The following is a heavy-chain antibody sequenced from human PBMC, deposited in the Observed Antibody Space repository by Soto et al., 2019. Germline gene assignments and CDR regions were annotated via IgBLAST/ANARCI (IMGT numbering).Heavy chain of an antibody. D-gene: IGHD3-22*01. CDR1: GGSISSYY. V-gene: IGHV4-59*01. CDR2: IYYSGST. CDR3: ARVSGYYYDCSGTEYFDL. Sequence: QVQLQESGPGLVKPSETLSLTCTVSGGSISSYYWSWIRQPPGKGLEWIGYIYYSGSTNYNPSLNGRVTKTVDTSKTQFPLKLCSVTAADTAVYYCARVSGYYYDCSGTEYFDLWGRGTLVTVSS. J-gene: IGHJ2*01.